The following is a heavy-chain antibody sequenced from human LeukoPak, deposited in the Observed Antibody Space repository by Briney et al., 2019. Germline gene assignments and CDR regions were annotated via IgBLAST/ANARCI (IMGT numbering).Heavy chain of an antibody. Sequence: GGSLRLSCAASGFTFSSYAMSWVRQAPVKGLEWVSAISGSGGSTYYADSVKGRFTISRDNSKNTLYLQMNSLRAEDTAVYYCAKTMVRGVISPTNFDYWGQGTLVTVSS. CDR1: GFTFSSYA. V-gene: IGHV3-23*01. D-gene: IGHD3-10*01. CDR3: AKTMVRGVISPTNFDY. J-gene: IGHJ4*02. CDR2: ISGSGGST.